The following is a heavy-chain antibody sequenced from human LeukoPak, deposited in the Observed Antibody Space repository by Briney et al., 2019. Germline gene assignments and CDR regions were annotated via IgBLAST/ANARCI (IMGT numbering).Heavy chain of an antibody. CDR1: GYTFTDYY. Sequence: ASVKISCKVSGYTFTDYYMHWVQQAPGKGLEWMGLVDPEDGETIYAEKFQGRVTITADTYTDAAYMELNSLRAEDTAVYYCAKLPTRQDIVVVPAAGDIWGQGTMVTVSS. J-gene: IGHJ3*02. CDR2: VDPEDGET. CDR3: AKLPTRQDIVVVPAAGDI. D-gene: IGHD2-2*01. V-gene: IGHV1-69-2*01.